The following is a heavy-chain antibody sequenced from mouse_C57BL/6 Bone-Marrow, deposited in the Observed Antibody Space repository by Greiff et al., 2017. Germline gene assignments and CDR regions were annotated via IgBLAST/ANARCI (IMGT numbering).Heavy chain of an antibody. CDR3: TANPYYAMDY. Sequence: EVKLVESGGGLVQPGGSMKLSCVASGFTFSNYWMNWVRQSPEKGLEWVAQIRLKSDNYATHYAESVKGRFTISRDDSKSSVYLQMNNLRAEDTGIYYCTANPYYAMDYWGQGTSVTVSS. J-gene: IGHJ4*01. V-gene: IGHV6-3*01. D-gene: IGHD4-1*01. CDR1: GFTFSNYW. CDR2: IRLKSDNYAT.